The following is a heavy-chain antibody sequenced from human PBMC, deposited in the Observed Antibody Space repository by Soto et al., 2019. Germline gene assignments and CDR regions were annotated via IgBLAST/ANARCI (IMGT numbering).Heavy chain of an antibody. J-gene: IGHJ4*02. CDR2: ISGSGGST. Sequence: GGSLRLSCAASGFTFSSYAMSWVRQAPGKGLEWVSAISGSGGSTYYADSVKGRFTISRDNSKNTLYLQMNSLRAEDTAVYYCAKDRYCSGGSCLKGYFDYWGQGTLVTVSS. CDR3: AKDRYCSGGSCLKGYFDY. D-gene: IGHD2-15*01. CDR1: GFTFSSYA. V-gene: IGHV3-23*01.